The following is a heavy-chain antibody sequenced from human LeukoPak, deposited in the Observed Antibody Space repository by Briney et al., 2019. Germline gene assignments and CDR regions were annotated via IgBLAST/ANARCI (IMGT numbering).Heavy chain of an antibody. D-gene: IGHD3-10*01. CDR1: GFTFSSYS. J-gene: IGHJ4*02. CDR2: ISSSSSYI. CDR3: ARGGLNYYGSGSSHFDY. V-gene: IGHV3-21*01. Sequence: GGSLRLSCAASGFTFSSYSMNWVRQAPGKGLEWVPSISSSSSYIYYADSVKGRFTISRDNTKNSLSLQMNSLRAEDTAVYYCARGGLNYYGSGSSHFDYWGQGTLVTVSS.